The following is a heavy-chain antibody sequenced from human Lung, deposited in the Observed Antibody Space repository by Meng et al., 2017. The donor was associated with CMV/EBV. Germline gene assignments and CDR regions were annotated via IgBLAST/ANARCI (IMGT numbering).Heavy chain of an antibody. CDR3: ATLIAGYGGRGS. D-gene: IGHD5-12*01. V-gene: IGHV4-61*01. CDR1: GGAVSDGNYH. J-gene: IGHJ4*02. CDR2: TWSGRGT. Sequence: LXXIVSGGAVSDGNYHWNWVRQPPGKGLEWIGQTWSGRGTYYSPSLESRLTISVDMSKNQFSLHLTSVTAADTAIYYCATLIAGYGGRGSWGQGTXVTVSS.